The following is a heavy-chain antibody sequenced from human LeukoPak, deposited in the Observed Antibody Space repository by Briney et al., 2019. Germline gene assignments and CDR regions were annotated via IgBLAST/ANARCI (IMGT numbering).Heavy chain of an antibody. CDR1: GGCFSGYY. Sequence: PSETLFLTCAVYGGCFSGYYWSWIRQPPGKGLGWIGEINHSGSTNYNPSLKSRVTISVDTSKNQFSLKLSSVTAADTAVYYCARGRYSSGWYYGMDVWGQGTTVTVSS. CDR2: INHSGST. CDR3: ARGRYSSGWYYGMDV. V-gene: IGHV4-34*01. D-gene: IGHD6-19*01. J-gene: IGHJ6*02.